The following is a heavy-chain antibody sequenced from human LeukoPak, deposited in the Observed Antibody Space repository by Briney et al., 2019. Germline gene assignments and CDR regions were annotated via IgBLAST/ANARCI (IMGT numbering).Heavy chain of an antibody. CDR1: GGSISSYY. J-gene: IGHJ6*02. CDR2: IYTSGST. CDR3: ARQVSTHYYYYYGMDV. D-gene: IGHD5/OR15-5a*01. Sequence: SETLSLTCTVSGGSISSYYWSWIRQPAGKGLEWIGRIYTSGSTNYNPSLKSRVTMSADTSKNQSSLKLSSVTAADTAVYYCARQVSTHYYYYYGMDVWGQGTTVTVSS. V-gene: IGHV4-4*07.